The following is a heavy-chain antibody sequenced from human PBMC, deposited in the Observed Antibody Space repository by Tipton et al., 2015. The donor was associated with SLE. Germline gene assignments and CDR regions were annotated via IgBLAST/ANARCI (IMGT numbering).Heavy chain of an antibody. Sequence: SLRLSCAASGFTFSTYSMNWVCQAPGKGLEWLTYITSSSTTIYYADSVKGRFTISRDNAKNSLYLQMNSLRADDTAVYYCARVVAVAGTSLDYWSQGTLVTVSS. CDR3: ARVVAVAGTSLDY. CDR2: ITSSSTTI. V-gene: IGHV3-48*01. D-gene: IGHD6-19*01. CDR1: GFTFSTYS. J-gene: IGHJ4*02.